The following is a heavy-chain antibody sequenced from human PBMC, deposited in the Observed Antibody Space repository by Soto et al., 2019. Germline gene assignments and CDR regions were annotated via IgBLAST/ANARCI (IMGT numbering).Heavy chain of an antibody. CDR2: ISSGSSDT. J-gene: IGHJ4*02. V-gene: IGHV3-21*01. CDR1: GFPFDDFA. CDR3: ARVAY. Sequence: GGSLRLSCTGSGFPFDDFAINWVRQAPGKGLEWVASISSGSSDTWYADSVKGRFIISRDNAQNSLFLQMNTLRPEDTAMYYCARVAYWGPGTQVTVSS.